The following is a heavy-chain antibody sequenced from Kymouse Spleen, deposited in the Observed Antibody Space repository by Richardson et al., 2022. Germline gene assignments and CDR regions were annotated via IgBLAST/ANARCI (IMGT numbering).Heavy chain of an antibody. D-gene: IGHD3-10*01. CDR3: ARDATMVRGVIFDY. V-gene: IGHV3-33*01. CDR1: GFTFSSYG. J-gene: IGHJ4*02. CDR2: IWYDGSNK. Sequence: QVQLVESGGGVVQPGRSLRLSCAASGFTFSSYGMHWVRQAPGKGLEWVAVIWYDGSNKYYADSVKGRFTISRDNSKNTLYLQMNSLRAEDTAVYYCARDATMVRGVIFDYWGQGTLVTVSS.